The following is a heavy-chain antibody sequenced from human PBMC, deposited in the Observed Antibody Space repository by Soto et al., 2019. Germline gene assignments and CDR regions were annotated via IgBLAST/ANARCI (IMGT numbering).Heavy chain of an antibody. V-gene: IGHV4-59*01. CDR2: MYNTGST. J-gene: IGHJ6*02. Sequence: SETLSLTCTVSGGSIGHYYWSWIRQPPGKGLEWIGYMYNTGSTIYNPSLKSRVTISVDTSKNQFSLKLNSVTAADTAVYYCARDLWGYCGADCYPLDVWGQGTTVTVSS. D-gene: IGHD2-21*02. CDR3: ARDLWGYCGADCYPLDV. CDR1: GGSIGHYY.